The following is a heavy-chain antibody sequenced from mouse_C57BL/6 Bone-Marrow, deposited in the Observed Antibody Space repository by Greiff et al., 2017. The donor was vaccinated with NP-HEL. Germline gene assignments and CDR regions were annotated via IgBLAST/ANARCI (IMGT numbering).Heavy chain of an antibody. Sequence: QVQLQQPGTELVKPGASVKLSCKASGYTFTSYWMHWVKQRPGQGLEWIGNINPSNGGTNYNEKFKSKATLTVDKSSSTAYMQLSSLTSEDSAVYYCARWAHYYGSSPYYYAMDYWGQGTSVTVSS. CDR3: ARWAHYYGSSPYYYAMDY. D-gene: IGHD1-1*01. J-gene: IGHJ4*01. CDR1: GYTFTSYW. CDR2: INPSNGGT. V-gene: IGHV1-53*01.